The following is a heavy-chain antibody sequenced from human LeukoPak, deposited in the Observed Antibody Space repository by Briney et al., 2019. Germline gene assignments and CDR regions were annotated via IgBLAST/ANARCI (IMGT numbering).Heavy chain of an antibody. V-gene: IGHV4-59*08. J-gene: IGHJ4*02. CDR3: ARRGEVNNAFDY. CDR2: IYYSGST. Sequence: PSETLSLTCTVSGGTISSYYWSWIRQPPGKGLEWIGYIYYSGSTNYNPSLKSRVTISVDTSKNLFSLKLSSVTAADTAVYYCARRGEVNNAFDYWGQGTLVTVSS. CDR1: GGTISSYY. D-gene: IGHD2-21*01.